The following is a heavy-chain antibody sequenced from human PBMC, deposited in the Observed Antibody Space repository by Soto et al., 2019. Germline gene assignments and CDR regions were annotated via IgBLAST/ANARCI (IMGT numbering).Heavy chain of an antibody. D-gene: IGHD1-20*01. J-gene: IGHJ4*02. CDR2: INAGNGNT. CDR3: ARGITLPTPLDY. CDR1: GYNFTSYA. Sequence: ASMKVSCKASGYNFTSYAMHLVRQAPGQRLEWMGWINAGNGNTKYSQKFQGRVTITRDTSASTAYMELSSLRSEDTAVYYCARGITLPTPLDYWGQGTLVTVSS. V-gene: IGHV1-3*01.